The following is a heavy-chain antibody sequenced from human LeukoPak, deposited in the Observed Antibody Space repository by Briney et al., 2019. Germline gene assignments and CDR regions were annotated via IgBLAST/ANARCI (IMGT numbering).Heavy chain of an antibody. V-gene: IGHV1-2*02. D-gene: IGHD3/OR15-3a*01. CDR3: AIGIITRATAGLGY. J-gene: IGHJ4*02. Sequence: ASVKVSCKAFRYTFTGYYMHWVRQAPGQGLEWMGWINPNSSGTNSAQKFQGRVTMTRDTSITTAYMELSRLRSDDTAVYYCAIGIITRATAGLGYWGQGTLVTVSS. CDR1: RYTFTGYY. CDR2: INPNSSGT.